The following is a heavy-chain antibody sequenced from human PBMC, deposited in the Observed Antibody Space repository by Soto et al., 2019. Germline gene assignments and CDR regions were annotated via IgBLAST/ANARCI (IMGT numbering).Heavy chain of an antibody. D-gene: IGHD5-18*01. CDR2: INHSGST. V-gene: IGHV4-34*01. CDR3: ARGRSGYSYGKIDY. CDR1: GGSCSGYY. J-gene: IGHJ4*02. Sequence: SETLSLTCAVYGGSCSGYYWSWIRQPPGKGLEWIGEINHSGSTNYNPSLKSRVTISVDTSKNQFSLKLSSVTAADTAVYYCARGRSGYSYGKIDYWGQGTLVTVSS.